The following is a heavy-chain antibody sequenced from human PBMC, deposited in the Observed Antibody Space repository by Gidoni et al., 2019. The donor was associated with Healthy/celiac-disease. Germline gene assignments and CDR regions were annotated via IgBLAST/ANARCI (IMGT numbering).Heavy chain of an antibody. CDR3: ARAPGPDRDYDILTGYHDAFDI. J-gene: IGHJ3*02. CDR1: GGSISSSNW. CDR2: IYHSGST. Sequence: QVQLQESGPGLGKPSGTLSRTCAVSGGSISSSNWWSWVRQPPGKGLEWIGEIYHSGSTNYNPSLKSRVTISVDKSKNQFSLQLCSVTAADTAVYYCARAPGPDRDYDILTGYHDAFDIWGQGTMVTVSS. D-gene: IGHD3-9*01. V-gene: IGHV4-4*02.